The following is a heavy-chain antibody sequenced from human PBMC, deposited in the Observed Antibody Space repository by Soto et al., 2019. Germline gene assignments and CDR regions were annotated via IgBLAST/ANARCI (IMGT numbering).Heavy chain of an antibody. CDR2: IDFSGRT. J-gene: IGHJ4*02. Sequence: SETLSLTCTVSGYSLSSNTFYWGWIRQPPGKGLEWIGNIDFSGRTSYNPSLRSRVTISADASKKQFSLKLTSVTAADTAIYYCARHGGEGIVCTLGEVIPRVVFDFWGQRSVDTGSS. D-gene: IGHD3-16*01. CDR1: GYSLSSNTFY. V-gene: IGHV4-39*01. CDR3: ARHGGEGIVCTLGEVIPRVVFDF.